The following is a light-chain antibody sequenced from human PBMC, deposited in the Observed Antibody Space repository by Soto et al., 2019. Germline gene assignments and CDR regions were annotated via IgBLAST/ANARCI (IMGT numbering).Light chain of an antibody. CDR2: WAS. J-gene: IGKJ1*01. CDR1: QSVLYSSNNETF. V-gene: IGKV4-1*01. Sequence: DIVVAQSPDSLAVSLGERATINCRSRQSVLYSSNNETFLAWYQQTPGQPPKQPIYWASNRESGVPERFRGSGAGTVFTRSITSLQAEDVNLDDCAQYYKTPWTFCLGTKVDIK. CDR3: AQYYKTPWT.